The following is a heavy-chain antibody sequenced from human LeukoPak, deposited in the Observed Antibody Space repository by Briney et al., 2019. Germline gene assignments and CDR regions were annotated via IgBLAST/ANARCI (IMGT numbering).Heavy chain of an antibody. Sequence: SETLSLTCTVSGGFISSYYWSWIRQPAGKGLEWIGRIYTSGSTNYNPSLKSRVTISVDTSKNQFSLKLSSVTAADTAVYYCATNFRIVGANNAFDIWGQGTMATVSS. V-gene: IGHV4-4*07. CDR2: IYTSGST. D-gene: IGHD1-26*01. J-gene: IGHJ3*02. CDR1: GGFISSYY. CDR3: ATNFRIVGANNAFDI.